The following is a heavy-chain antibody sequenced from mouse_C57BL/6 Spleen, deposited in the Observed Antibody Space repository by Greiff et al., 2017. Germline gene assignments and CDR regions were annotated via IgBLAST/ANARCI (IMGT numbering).Heavy chain of an antibody. D-gene: IGHD1-2*01. CDR2: IYPGDGDT. CDR1: GYAFSSSW. J-gene: IGHJ2*01. CDR3: ARSHGEDY. Sequence: QVQLQQSGPELVKPGASVKISCKASGYAFSSSWMNWVKQRPGKGLEWIGRIYPGDGDTNYNGKFKGKATLTADKSSSTAYMQLSSLTSEDSAVYFCARSHGEDYWGQGTTLTVSS. V-gene: IGHV1-82*01.